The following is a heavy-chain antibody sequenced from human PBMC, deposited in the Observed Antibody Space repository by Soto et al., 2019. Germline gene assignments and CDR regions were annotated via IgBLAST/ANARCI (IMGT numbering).Heavy chain of an antibody. CDR3: ARGDEYSSSWERGYYFDY. J-gene: IGHJ4*02. CDR1: GGSISSGGYY. D-gene: IGHD6-13*01. Sequence: SETLSLTCTVSGGSISSGGYYWSWIRQHPGKGLEWIGYIYYSGSTYYNPSLKSRVTISVDTSKNQFSLKLSSVTAADTAVYYCARGDEYSSSWERGYYFDYWGQGTLVTVSS. CDR2: IYYSGST. V-gene: IGHV4-31*03.